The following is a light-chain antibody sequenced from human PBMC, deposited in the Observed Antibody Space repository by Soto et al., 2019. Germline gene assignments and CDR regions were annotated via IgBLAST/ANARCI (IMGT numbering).Light chain of an antibody. CDR2: GAS. Sequence: EIVMTQSPSTLSVSPGERATLSCRASQSVSSTLAWYQQKPGQAPGLLLYGASTRHTGIPARFSGSGSGTESTLTISSLQSEDFAVYYCQQYNNWPGTFGQGTKVDIK. J-gene: IGKJ1*01. V-gene: IGKV3-15*01. CDR3: QQYNNWPGT. CDR1: QSVSST.